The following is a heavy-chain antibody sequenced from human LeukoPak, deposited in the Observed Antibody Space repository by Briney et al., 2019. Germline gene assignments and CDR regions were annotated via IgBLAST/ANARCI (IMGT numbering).Heavy chain of an antibody. V-gene: IGHV1-24*01. J-gene: IGHJ5*02. CDR1: GYTLTELS. D-gene: IGHD6-13*01. Sequence: ASVKVSCKVSGYTLTELSMHWVRQAPGKGLEWMGGFDPADGETIYAQKFQGRVTMTEDTSTDTAYMELSSLRSEDTAVYYCATLVGIAAAGRNWFDPWGQGTLVTVSS. CDR3: ATLVGIAAAGRNWFDP. CDR2: FDPADGET.